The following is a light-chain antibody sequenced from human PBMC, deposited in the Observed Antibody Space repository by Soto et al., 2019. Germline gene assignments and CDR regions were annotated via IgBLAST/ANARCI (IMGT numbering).Light chain of an antibody. CDR2: DVT. V-gene: IGLV2-11*01. Sequence: QSVLTQPRSVSGSPGQSVTISCTKTNSDVGGYDYVSWYQQHPGKAPKLMIYDVTKRPSGVPDRFSGSRSGNTASLTISGLQAEDEADYHCCSYAGSYTWLFGGGTKVTVL. CDR1: NSDVGGYDY. CDR3: CSYAGSYTWL. J-gene: IGLJ2*01.